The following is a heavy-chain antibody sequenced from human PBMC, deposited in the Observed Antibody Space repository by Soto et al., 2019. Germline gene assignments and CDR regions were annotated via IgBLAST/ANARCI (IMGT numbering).Heavy chain of an antibody. D-gene: IGHD1-26*01. J-gene: IGHJ4*02. Sequence: GGSLRLSCAASGFTFSTYWMHWVRQAPGKGLVWVSRINTDGGITNYADSVKGRFTISRDNAKNTLYLQMNNLRAEDTAVYYCTSISPRSLWGQGTLVTVSS. CDR1: GFTFSTYW. V-gene: IGHV3-74*01. CDR2: INTDGGIT. CDR3: TSISPRSL.